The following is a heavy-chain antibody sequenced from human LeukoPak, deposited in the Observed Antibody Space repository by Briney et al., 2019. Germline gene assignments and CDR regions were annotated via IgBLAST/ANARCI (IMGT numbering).Heavy chain of an antibody. CDR1: GFTFSSYG. Sequence: GGSLRLSCAASGFTFSSYGMHWVRQAPGKRLEWVAFIRYDGSNKYYADSVKGRFTISRDNSKNTLYLQMNSLRAEDTAVYYCAQRWGSYQAGDYFDYWGQGTLVTVSS. V-gene: IGHV3-30*02. CDR2: IRYDGSNK. D-gene: IGHD1-26*01. J-gene: IGHJ4*02. CDR3: AQRWGSYQAGDYFDY.